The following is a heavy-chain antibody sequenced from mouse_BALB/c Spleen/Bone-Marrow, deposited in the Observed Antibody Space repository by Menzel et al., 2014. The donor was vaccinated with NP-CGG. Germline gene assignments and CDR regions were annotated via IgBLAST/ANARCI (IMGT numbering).Heavy chain of an antibody. CDR1: GYSFTSYY. CDR3: ARRVITTDPGFAY. V-gene: IGHV1-28*01. Sequence: EVKLMESGPELMKPGASVKISCKASGYSFTSYYIHWVKQNHGKSLEWIGYIDPFNGVTIYNQKFKGKATLTADKSSSTAYMHLSSLTSEDSAVYYCARRVITTDPGFAYWGQGTLVTVSA. CDR2: IDPFNGVT. J-gene: IGHJ3*01. D-gene: IGHD2-4*01.